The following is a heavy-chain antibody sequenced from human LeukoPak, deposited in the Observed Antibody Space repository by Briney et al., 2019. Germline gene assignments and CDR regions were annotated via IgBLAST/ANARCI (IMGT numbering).Heavy chain of an antibody. CDR1: GGSFSGYY. CDR2: INHSGST. J-gene: IGHJ4*02. CDR3: ARDQGYGDYIYDY. Sequence: PSETLSLTCAVYGGSFSGYYWSWIRQPPGKGLELIGEINHSGSTNYNPSLKSRVTISVDTSKNQFSLKLSSVTAADTTVYYCARDQGYGDYIYDYWGQGTLVTVSS. V-gene: IGHV4-34*01. D-gene: IGHD4-17*01.